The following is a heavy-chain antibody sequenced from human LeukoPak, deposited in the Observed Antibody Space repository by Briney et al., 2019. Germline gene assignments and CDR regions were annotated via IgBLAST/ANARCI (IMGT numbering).Heavy chain of an antibody. CDR2: ISGSGGST. CDR3: ANMGYSYGYRISLYYYYGMDV. Sequence: PGGSLRLSCAASGFTFSSCAMSWVRQAPGKGLEWVSAISGSGGSTYYADSVKGRFTISRDNSKNTLYLQMNSLRAEDTAVYYCANMGYSYGYRISLYYYYGMDVWGQGTTVTVSS. V-gene: IGHV3-23*01. CDR1: GFTFSSCA. D-gene: IGHD5-18*01. J-gene: IGHJ6*02.